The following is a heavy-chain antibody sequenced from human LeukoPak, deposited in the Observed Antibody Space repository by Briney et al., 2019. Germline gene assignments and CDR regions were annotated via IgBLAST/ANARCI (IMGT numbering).Heavy chain of an antibody. V-gene: IGHV4-59*01. CDR3: ASGAARDWFDP. D-gene: IGHD6-6*01. CDR2: IYYSGST. J-gene: IGHJ5*02. CDR1: GGSISRYY. Sequence: SETLSLTCTDPGGSISRYYWSWIRQTPGKRLEWIGYIYYSGSTNYNPSLKSRVTISVDTSKNQFSLKLSSVTAADTAVYYCASGAARDWFDPWGQGTLVTVSS.